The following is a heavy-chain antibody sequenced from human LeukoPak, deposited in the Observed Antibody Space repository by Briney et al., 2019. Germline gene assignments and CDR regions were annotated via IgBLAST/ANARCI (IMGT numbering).Heavy chain of an antibody. CDR1: EFTFSSYA. J-gene: IGHJ4*02. D-gene: IGHD3-22*01. V-gene: IGHV3-30-3*01. CDR3: ARPRSSGYYYMDY. CDR2: VSFDGTKK. Sequence: PGRSLRLSCEGSEFTFSSYAMNWVRQAPGKGLEWVAVVSFDGTKKYYADSVKGRFTISRDNSKNTLYLQMNSLRAEDTAVYYCARPRSSGYYYMDYWGQGTLVTVSS.